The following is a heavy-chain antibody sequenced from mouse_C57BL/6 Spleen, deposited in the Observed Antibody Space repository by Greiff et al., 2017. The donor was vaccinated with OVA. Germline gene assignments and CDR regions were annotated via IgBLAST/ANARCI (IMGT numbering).Heavy chain of an antibody. D-gene: IGHD1-1*01. CDR2: IYPGSGST. CDR3: AREGVTTVVGRFDY. V-gene: IGHV1-55*01. Sequence: QVQLQQPGAELVKPGASVKMSCKASGYTFTSYWITWVKQRPGQGLEWIGDIYPGSGSTNYNEKFKSKATLTVDTSSSTAYMQLSSLTSEDSAVYYCAREGVTTVVGRFDYWGQGTTLTVSS. CDR1: GYTFTSYW. J-gene: IGHJ2*01.